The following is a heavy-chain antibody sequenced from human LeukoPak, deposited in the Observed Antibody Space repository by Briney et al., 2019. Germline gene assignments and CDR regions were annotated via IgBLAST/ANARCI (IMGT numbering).Heavy chain of an antibody. Sequence: GGSLRLSCAASGFTFSSYAMSWVRQAPGKGLEWVSAISGSGGSTYYVDSVKGRFTISRDNSKNTLYLQMNSLRAEDTAVYYCAKDKDIVVVPAAILYYYYMDVWGKGTTVTVSS. D-gene: IGHD2-2*01. CDR2: ISGSGGST. CDR3: AKDKDIVVVPAAILYYYYMDV. V-gene: IGHV3-23*01. J-gene: IGHJ6*03. CDR1: GFTFSSYA.